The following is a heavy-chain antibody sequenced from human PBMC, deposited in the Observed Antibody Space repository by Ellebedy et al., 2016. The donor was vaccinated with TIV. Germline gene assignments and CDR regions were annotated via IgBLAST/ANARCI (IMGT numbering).Heavy chain of an antibody. V-gene: IGHV1-69*13. CDR2: ITGMFRTV. D-gene: IGHD3-10*01. J-gene: IGHJ4*02. CDR3: ARGGAYYHRYFDD. Sequence: SVKVSCKASGGIFNSHAISWVRQAPGQGLEWMGGITGMFRTVNYAQKFQGRVTITADQFMTTAYMELSSLRSEDTAVYYCARGGAYYHRYFDDWGQGTLVTVSS. CDR1: GGIFNSHA.